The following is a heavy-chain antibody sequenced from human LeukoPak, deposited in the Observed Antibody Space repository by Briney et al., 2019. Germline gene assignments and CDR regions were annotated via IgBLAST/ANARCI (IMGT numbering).Heavy chain of an antibody. CDR3: ARGPLGEQQLVIYYYYGMDV. J-gene: IGHJ6*02. V-gene: IGHV3-48*01. Sequence: GGSLRLSCAASGFTFSTYSMNWVRQAPGKGLEWVSYISSSSSTIYYADSVKGRFTISRDDAKNSLYLQMNSLRAEDTAVYYCARGPLGEQQLVIYYYYGMDVWGQGTTVTVSS. D-gene: IGHD6-13*01. CDR2: ISSSSSTI. CDR1: GFTFSTYS.